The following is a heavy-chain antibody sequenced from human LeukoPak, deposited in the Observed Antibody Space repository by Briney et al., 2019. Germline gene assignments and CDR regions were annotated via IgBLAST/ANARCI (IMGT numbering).Heavy chain of an antibody. V-gene: IGHV4-34*01. CDR2: INHSGST. J-gene: IGHJ5*02. CDR1: GGSFSGYY. CDR3: ARASGATDWFDP. Sequence: SETLSLTCAVYGGSFSGYYWSWIRQPPGKGLEWIGEINHSGSTNYNPSLKSRVTISVDTSKNQFSLKLSSVSAEDTAVYYCARASGATDWFDPWGQGTLVTVSS.